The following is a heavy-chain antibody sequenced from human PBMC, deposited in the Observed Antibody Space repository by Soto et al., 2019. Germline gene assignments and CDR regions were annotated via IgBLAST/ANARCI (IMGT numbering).Heavy chain of an antibody. V-gene: IGHV4-31*03. CDR1: GGSISSGGYY. D-gene: IGHD3-10*01. J-gene: IGHJ5*02. Sequence: QVQLQESGPGLVKPSQTLSLTCTVSGGSISSGGYYWSWIRQHPGKGLEWIGYIYYSGSTYYNPSLKSRVTISVDTSKNQFSLKLSSVTAADTAVYYCARGSSITMVRGVIILNPWGQGTLVTVSS. CDR3: ARGSSITMVRGVIILNP. CDR2: IYYSGST.